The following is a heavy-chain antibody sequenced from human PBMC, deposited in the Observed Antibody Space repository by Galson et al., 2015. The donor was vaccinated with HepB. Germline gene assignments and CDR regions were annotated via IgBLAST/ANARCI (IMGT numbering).Heavy chain of an antibody. J-gene: IGHJ3*02. Sequence: SLRLSCAASTFIFSTYSMNWVRQAPGKGLEWVSSINSRSSYIYYADSVKGRFTISRDNAKNSLYLQMNSLRAEDSAVYYCARDNVEYSNYVETAFDIWGQGTMVTVSS. D-gene: IGHD4-11*01. CDR2: INSRSSYI. CDR3: ARDNVEYSNYVETAFDI. V-gene: IGHV3-21*01. CDR1: TFIFSTYS.